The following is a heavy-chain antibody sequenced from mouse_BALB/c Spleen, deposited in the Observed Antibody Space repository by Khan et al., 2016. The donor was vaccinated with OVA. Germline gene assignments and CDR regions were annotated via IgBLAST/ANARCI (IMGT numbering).Heavy chain of an antibody. Sequence: QLQQSGPELVKPGASVRISCKASDYTFTSYYIHLVQQRPGPGLEWIGWIYPEHINNNYTDRFKGKATLTADKSSSTAYMHLSSLTSEDSAVYFCARGGYGACAYWGQGTLVTVSA. V-gene: IGHV1S56*01. CDR3: ARGGYGACAY. J-gene: IGHJ3*01. CDR2: IYPEHINN. D-gene: IGHD2-2*01. CDR1: DYTFTSYY.